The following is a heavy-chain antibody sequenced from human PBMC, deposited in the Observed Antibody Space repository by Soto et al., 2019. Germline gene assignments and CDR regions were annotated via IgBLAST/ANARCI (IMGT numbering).Heavy chain of an antibody. Sequence: PSQTLSLTFAISWNSVSSNSAAWNCIRPSPSRGLESMGRTYYRSKWYNDYAVSVKSRITINPDTSKNQFSLQLNSVTPEDTAVYYCASLLSYCSGGSSYGGNDAFDIWGQGTMVTVSS. CDR3: ASLLSYCSGGSSYGGNDAFDI. CDR2: TYYRSKWYN. CDR1: WNSVSSNSAA. V-gene: IGHV6-1*01. J-gene: IGHJ3*02. D-gene: IGHD2-15*01.